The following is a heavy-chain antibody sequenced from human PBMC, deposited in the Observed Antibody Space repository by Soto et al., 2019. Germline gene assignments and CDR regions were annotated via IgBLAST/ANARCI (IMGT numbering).Heavy chain of an antibody. CDR1: GGTFSSYT. J-gene: IGHJ4*02. CDR2: IIPILGIA. CDR3: AAGSSGWYGVFGY. V-gene: IGHV1-69*02. Sequence: GASVKVSCKASGGTFSSYTISWVRQAPGQGLEWMGRIIPILGIANYAQKFQGRVTITADKSTSTAYMELSSLRSEDTAVYYCAAGSSGWYGVFGYWGQGTLVTVSS. D-gene: IGHD6-19*01.